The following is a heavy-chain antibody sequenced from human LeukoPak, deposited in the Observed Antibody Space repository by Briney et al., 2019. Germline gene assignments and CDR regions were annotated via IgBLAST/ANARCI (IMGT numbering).Heavy chain of an antibody. J-gene: IGHJ4*02. CDR3: AREAAAAGRWSAPSDY. Sequence: ASVKVSCKASGYTFTGYYMHWVRQAPGQGLEWMGWINPNSGGTNYAQTFQGRVTMTRDTSISTSYMELSRLRSDDTAVYYCAREAAAAGRWSAPSDYWGQGTLVTVSS. V-gene: IGHV1-2*02. D-gene: IGHD6-13*01. CDR2: INPNSGGT. CDR1: GYTFTGYY.